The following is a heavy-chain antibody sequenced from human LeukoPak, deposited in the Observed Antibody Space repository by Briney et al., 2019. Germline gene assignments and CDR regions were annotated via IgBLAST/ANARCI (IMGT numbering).Heavy chain of an antibody. V-gene: IGHV4-4*07. J-gene: IGHJ4*02. Sequence: KSSETLSLTCTVSGGSISSYYWSWIRQPAGKGLEWIGRIYTSGSTNYNPSLKSRVTMSVDTSKNQFSLKLSSVTAADTAVYYCASTHFTIFGARVPLIKFDYWGQGTLVTVSS. CDR1: GGSISSYY. CDR3: ASTHFTIFGARVPLIKFDY. D-gene: IGHD3-3*01. CDR2: IYTSGST.